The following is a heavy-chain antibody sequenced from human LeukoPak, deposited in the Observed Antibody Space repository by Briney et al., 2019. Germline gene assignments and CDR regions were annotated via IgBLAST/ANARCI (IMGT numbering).Heavy chain of an antibody. CDR2: MNPNRGNT. D-gene: IGHD1-14*01. CDR3: ARGPGSPYVYYYGMDV. CDR1: GYTFTSYD. J-gene: IGHJ6*02. Sequence: GASVKVSCKASGYTFTSYDINWVRQATGQGLEWMGWMNPNRGNTGYAQKFQGRVTMTRNTSISTAYMELSSLRSEDTAVYYCARGPGSPYVYYYGMDVWGQGTTVTVSS. V-gene: IGHV1-8*01.